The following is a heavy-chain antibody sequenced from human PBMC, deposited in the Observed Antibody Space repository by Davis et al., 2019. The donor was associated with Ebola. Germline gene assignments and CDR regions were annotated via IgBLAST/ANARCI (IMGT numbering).Heavy chain of an antibody. V-gene: IGHV3-23*01. D-gene: IGHD1-20*01. CDR1: GFTFSSYA. J-gene: IGHJ4*02. CDR3: AKAKPLTGAPRGYFDY. Sequence: GESLKISCAASGFTFSSYAMSWVRQAPGKGLEWVSAISGSGGSTYYADSVKGRFTISRDNSKNTLYLQMNSLGAEDTAVYYCAKAKPLTGAPRGYFDYWGQGTLVTVSS. CDR2: ISGSGGST.